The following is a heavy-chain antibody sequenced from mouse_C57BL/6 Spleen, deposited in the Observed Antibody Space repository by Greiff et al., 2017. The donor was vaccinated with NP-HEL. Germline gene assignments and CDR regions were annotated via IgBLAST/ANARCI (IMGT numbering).Heavy chain of an antibody. J-gene: IGHJ1*03. CDR1: GFTFSNYW. D-gene: IGHD2-5*01. CDR3: TSSNHWYFDV. Sequence: EVKLQESGGGLVQPGGSMKLSCVASGFTFSNYWMNWVRQSPEKGLEWVAQIRLKSDNYATHYAESVKGRFTISRDDSKSSVYLQMNNLRAEDTGIYYCTSSNHWYFDVWGTGTTVTVSS. V-gene: IGHV6-3*01. CDR2: IRLKSDNYAT.